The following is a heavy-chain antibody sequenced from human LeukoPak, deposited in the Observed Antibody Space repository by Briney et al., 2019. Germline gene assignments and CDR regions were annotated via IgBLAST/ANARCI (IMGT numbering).Heavy chain of an antibody. Sequence: GGSLRLSCAASGFSFGSHWVHWVRQAPGKGLVWVSRISDDGSYTSNVDSVKGRFTISRDNVNNMLYLHMNSLRAEDTAVYYCASFGISWRSSYWGQGTLVTVSS. V-gene: IGHV3-74*01. J-gene: IGHJ4*02. CDR1: GFSFGSHW. CDR3: ASFGISWRSSY. D-gene: IGHD2-21*01. CDR2: ISDDGSYT.